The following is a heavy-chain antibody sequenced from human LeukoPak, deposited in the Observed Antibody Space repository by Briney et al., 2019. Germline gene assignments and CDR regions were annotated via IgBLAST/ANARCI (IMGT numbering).Heavy chain of an antibody. J-gene: IGHJ4*02. CDR2: INPNSGGT. CDR1: GYTFTGYY. Sequence: ASVKVSCNASGYTFTGYYMHWVRQAPGQGREGMGWINPNSGGTNYAQKFQGRVTMTRDTSISTAYMALSRLRSDDTAVYYCARDHLGTSFEDWGQGTLVTVAS. V-gene: IGHV1-2*02. D-gene: IGHD3-16*01. CDR3: ARDHLGTSFED.